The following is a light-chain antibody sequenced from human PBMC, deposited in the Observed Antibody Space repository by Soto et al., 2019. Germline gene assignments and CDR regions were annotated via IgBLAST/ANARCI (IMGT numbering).Light chain of an antibody. CDR2: AAS. CDR3: QESYSTLSIT. Sequence: DIQMTQSPSSLSASVGDRVTITCRASESISRHLNWYQQKPGNAPKLLIYAASSLQNGVPSRFSGSGSGTDFTLTISNLQPGDVATYYCQESYSTLSITFGQGTRLETK. J-gene: IGKJ5*01. CDR1: ESISRH. V-gene: IGKV1-39*01.